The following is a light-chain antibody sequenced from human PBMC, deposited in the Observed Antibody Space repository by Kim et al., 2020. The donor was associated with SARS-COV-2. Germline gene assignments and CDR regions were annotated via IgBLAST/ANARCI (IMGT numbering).Light chain of an antibody. V-gene: IGKV4-1*01. Sequence: DIVLTQSPDSLAASLGDRATINCKSSQNVLYSSNNRNYLAWYQQKPGQPPKLLIYWASTRESGVPDRFSGSGSGTDFTLTISRLQAEDVAIYYCQQYYSAPWTFGQGTKVEIK. CDR1: QNVLYSSNNRNY. CDR3: QQYYSAPWT. J-gene: IGKJ1*01. CDR2: WAS.